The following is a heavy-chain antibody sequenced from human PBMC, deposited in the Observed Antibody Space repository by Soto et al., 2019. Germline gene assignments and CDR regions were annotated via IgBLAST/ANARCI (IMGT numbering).Heavy chain of an antibody. CDR3: ARDAYYYGMDV. CDR1: GGSISSGGYY. CDR2: IYYSGST. V-gene: IGHV4-31*03. J-gene: IGHJ6*02. Sequence: QVQLQESGPGLVKPSQTLSLTCTVSGGSISSGGYYWSWIRQHPGKGLEWIGYIYYSGSTYYNPSLKRRVIISVDTAKNQFSLKLSTVTASDTAVYYCARDAYYYGMDVCGQGTTVNVSS.